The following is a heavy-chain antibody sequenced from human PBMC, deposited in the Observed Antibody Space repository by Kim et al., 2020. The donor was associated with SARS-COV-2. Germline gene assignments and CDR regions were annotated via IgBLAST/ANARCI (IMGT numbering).Heavy chain of an antibody. CDR2: INHSGST. CDR3: ARGRRALDY. Sequence: SETLSLTCAVYGGSFSGYYWSWIRQPPGKGLEWIGEINHSGSTNYNPSLKSRVTISVDTSKNQFSLKLSSVTAADTAVYYCARGRRALDYWGQGTLVTVSS. V-gene: IGHV4-34*01. J-gene: IGHJ4*02. CDR1: GGSFSGYY.